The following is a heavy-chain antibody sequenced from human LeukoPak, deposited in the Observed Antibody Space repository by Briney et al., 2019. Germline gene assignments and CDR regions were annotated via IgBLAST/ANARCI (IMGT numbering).Heavy chain of an antibody. CDR3: ARPLIAAAGADAFDI. Sequence: SETLSLTCTVSGGSISSSSYYWAWIRQPPGKGLQWIGNIYHSGNTYYNPSLKSRVSISVDTSKNQFSLKLSSVTAADTAVYYCARPLIAAAGADAFDIWGQGTMVTVSS. CDR2: IYHSGNT. CDR1: GGSISSSSYY. V-gene: IGHV4-39*07. D-gene: IGHD6-13*01. J-gene: IGHJ3*02.